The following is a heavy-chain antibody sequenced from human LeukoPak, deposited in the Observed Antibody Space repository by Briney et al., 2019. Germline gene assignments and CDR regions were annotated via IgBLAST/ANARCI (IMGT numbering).Heavy chain of an antibody. V-gene: IGHV3-23*01. J-gene: IGHJ6*03. CDR3: ARILRSQITMIVVVTIGGLGYMDV. CDR1: GFTFSSYA. Sequence: GGSLRLSCAASGFTFSSYAMSWVRQAPGKGLEWVSTISGSGDSTNYADSVKGRFTISRDNSKNTLYLQMNSLRAEDTAVYYCARILRSQITMIVVVTIGGLGYMDVWGKGTTVTVSS. CDR2: ISGSGDST. D-gene: IGHD3-22*01.